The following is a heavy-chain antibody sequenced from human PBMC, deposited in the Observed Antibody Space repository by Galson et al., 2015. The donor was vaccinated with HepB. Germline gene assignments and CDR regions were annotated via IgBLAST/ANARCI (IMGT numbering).Heavy chain of an antibody. V-gene: IGHV3-30*02. D-gene: IGHD3-22*01. CDR3: AKDRGYYDSSGYYYVSYYYYGMDV. CDR1: GFTFSSYG. Sequence: SLRLSCAASGFTFSSYGMHWVRQAPGKGLEWVAFIRYDGSNKYYADSVKGRFTISRDNSKNTLYLQMNSLRAEDTAVYYCAKDRGYYDSSGYYYVSYYYYGMDVWGQGTTVTVSS. J-gene: IGHJ6*02. CDR2: IRYDGSNK.